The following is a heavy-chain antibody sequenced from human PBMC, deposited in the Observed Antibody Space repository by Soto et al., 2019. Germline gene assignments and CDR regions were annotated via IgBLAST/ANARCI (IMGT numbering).Heavy chain of an antibody. CDR3: ARPLGPNAFDI. CDR1: GYTFTIYY. CDR2: INPSGGST. D-gene: IGHD3-3*01. Sequence: ASVKVSCKASGYTFTIYYMHWVRQAPGQGLEWMGIINPSGGSTSYAQKFQGRVTMTRDTSTSTVYMELSSLRSEDTAVYYCARPLGPNAFDIWGQGTMVTVSS. J-gene: IGHJ3*02. V-gene: IGHV1-46*03.